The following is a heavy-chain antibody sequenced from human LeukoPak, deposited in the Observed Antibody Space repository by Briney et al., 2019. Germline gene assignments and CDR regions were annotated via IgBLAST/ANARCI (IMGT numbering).Heavy chain of an antibody. CDR1: GFTFSSYS. CDR2: ISSSSSTI. CDR3: ARGAPLVVVTTGAFDI. V-gene: IGHV3-48*01. J-gene: IGHJ3*02. D-gene: IGHD2-15*01. Sequence: GGSLRLSCAASGFTFSSYSMTWVRRAPGKGLEWVSYISSSSSTIYYADSVKGRFTISRDNARNSLYLQMNSLRVEDTAIYYCARGAPLVVVTTGAFDIWGQGTMVTVSS.